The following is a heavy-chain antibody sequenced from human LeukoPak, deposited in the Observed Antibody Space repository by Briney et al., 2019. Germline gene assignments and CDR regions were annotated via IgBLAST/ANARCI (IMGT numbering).Heavy chain of an antibody. CDR2: IYYTGTT. V-gene: IGHV4-39*07. D-gene: IGHD5-12*01. Sequence: SETLSLTCSVSGGSVSSSTFYWGWIRQPPGKGLEWIGSIYYTGTTFYNPSLKSRVALSVDTSNNQFSLSLNSVTAADTAMYYCARIVAAPPAWFDPWGQGTLVTVSS. CDR1: GGSVSSSTFY. CDR3: ARIVAAPPAWFDP. J-gene: IGHJ5*02.